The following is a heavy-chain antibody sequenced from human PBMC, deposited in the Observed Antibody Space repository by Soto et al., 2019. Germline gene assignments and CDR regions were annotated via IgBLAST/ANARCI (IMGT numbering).Heavy chain of an antibody. D-gene: IGHD6-13*01. CDR1: GGSFSGYY. J-gene: IGHJ6*02. Sequence: QVQLQQWGAGLLKPSETLSLTCAVYGGSFSGYYWSWIRQPPGKGLAWIGEINHSGSTNYNPSLKSRVTTSVDTSKNQFSLNLRSVTAADTAVYYCAGGRGRQQLVMTYYYGMDVWGQGTTVTVSS. V-gene: IGHV4-34*01. CDR2: INHSGST. CDR3: AGGRGRQQLVMTYYYGMDV.